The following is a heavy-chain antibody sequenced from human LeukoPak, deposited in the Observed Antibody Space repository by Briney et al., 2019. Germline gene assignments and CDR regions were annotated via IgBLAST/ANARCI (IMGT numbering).Heavy chain of an antibody. CDR3: ARDDWGRDNWFDP. CDR1: GFTFSSYA. J-gene: IGHJ5*02. Sequence: GGSLRLSCAASGFTFSSYAMSWVRQAPGMGLEWVSVISGSGGSTYYADSVKGRFTISRDNSKNTLYLQMNSLRAEDTAVYYCARDDWGRDNWFDPWGQGTLVTVSS. D-gene: IGHD3-16*01. CDR2: ISGSGGST. V-gene: IGHV3-23*01.